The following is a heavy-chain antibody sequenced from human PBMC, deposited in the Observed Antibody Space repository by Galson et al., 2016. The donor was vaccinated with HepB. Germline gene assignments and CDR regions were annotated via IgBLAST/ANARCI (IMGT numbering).Heavy chain of an antibody. CDR2: ISSSSRYI. Sequence: SLRLSCAASGFSFSSYGMHWVRQAPGKGLEWVSSISSSSRYIYYADSLKGRFTISRDNAKKSMYLQMNSLRAEDTAVYYCARGHYDFWSGPSRRAFDIWGQGTMVTVSS. D-gene: IGHD3-3*01. J-gene: IGHJ3*02. V-gene: IGHV3-21*01. CDR1: GFSFSSYG. CDR3: ARGHYDFWSGPSRRAFDI.